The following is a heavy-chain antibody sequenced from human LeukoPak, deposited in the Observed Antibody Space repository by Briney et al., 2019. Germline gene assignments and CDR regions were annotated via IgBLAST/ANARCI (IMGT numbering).Heavy chain of an antibody. D-gene: IGHD1-26*01. CDR2: ISVYNGHT. J-gene: IGHJ5*02. CDR3: ARAPRFRLVGVPKGPFDP. Sequence: GASVKVSCKASGYTFTSYYMHWVRQAPGQGLEWMGWISVYNGHTNYAQKLQARVTMTTDTSTSTAYMELRSLRSDDTAVYYCARAPRFRLVGVPKGPFDPWGQGTLVTVSS. CDR1: GYTFTSYY. V-gene: IGHV1-18*04.